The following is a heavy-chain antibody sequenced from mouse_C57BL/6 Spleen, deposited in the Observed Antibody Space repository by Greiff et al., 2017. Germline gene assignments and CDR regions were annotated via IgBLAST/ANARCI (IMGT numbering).Heavy chain of an antibody. Sequence: EVKLMESGGDLVKPGGSLKLSCAASGFTFSSYGMSWVRQTPDKRLEWVATISSGGSYTYYPDSVKGRFTISRDNAKNTLYLQMSSLKSEDTAMYYCARPTMVTTGWYFDVWGTGTTVTVSS. D-gene: IGHD2-2*01. V-gene: IGHV5-6*01. CDR3: ARPTMVTTGWYFDV. J-gene: IGHJ1*03. CDR2: ISSGGSYT. CDR1: GFTFSSYG.